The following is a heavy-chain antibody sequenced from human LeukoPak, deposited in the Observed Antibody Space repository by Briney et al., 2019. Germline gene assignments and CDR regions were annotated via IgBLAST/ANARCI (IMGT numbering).Heavy chain of an antibody. J-gene: IGHJ3*02. CDR1: GGSISSYY. CDR2: IYYTGST. V-gene: IGHV4-59*01. D-gene: IGHD4-17*01. CDR3: RIGYGDEDI. Sequence: SETLSLTCTVSGGSISSYYRSWIRQPPGKGLEWIGYIYYTGSTNYNPSLKSRVTISVDTSKNQFSLKLSSVTAADTAVYYCRIGYGDEDIWGQGTMVTVSS.